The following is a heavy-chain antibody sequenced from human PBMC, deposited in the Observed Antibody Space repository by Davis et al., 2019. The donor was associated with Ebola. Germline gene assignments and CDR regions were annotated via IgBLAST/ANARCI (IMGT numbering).Heavy chain of an antibody. D-gene: IGHD3-16*01. V-gene: IGHV3-74*01. CDR3: AREIDRGKGRYFDL. J-gene: IGHJ2*01. CDR2: FNGDGSGT. Sequence: GESLKISCAASEFTFSSYWMHWVRQAPGKGLVWVSRFNGDGSGTNYADSVKGRFTISRDDAKNTLYLQMNSLRAEDTAVYFCAREIDRGKGRYFDLWGRGTLVTVSS. CDR1: EFTFSSYW.